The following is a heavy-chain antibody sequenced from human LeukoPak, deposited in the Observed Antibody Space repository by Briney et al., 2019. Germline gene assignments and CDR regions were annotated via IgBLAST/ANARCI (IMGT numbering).Heavy chain of an antibody. Sequence: QSGRSLRLSCAASGFTFDDYAMHWVRQAPGKGLEWVSGISWNSGNIYYADSVKGRFTISRDNARNSLYLQMNSLRTEDTALYYCAKDNPYYYDSSGYYAAGYFDLWGRGTLVTVSS. V-gene: IGHV3-9*01. J-gene: IGHJ2*01. CDR1: GFTFDDYA. CDR3: AKDNPYYYDSSGYYAAGYFDL. CDR2: ISWNSGNI. D-gene: IGHD3-22*01.